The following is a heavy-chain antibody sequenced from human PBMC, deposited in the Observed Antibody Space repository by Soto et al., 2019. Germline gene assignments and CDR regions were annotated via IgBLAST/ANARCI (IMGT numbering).Heavy chain of an antibody. J-gene: IGHJ6*02. CDR3: AKDTQLRFYGMDV. Sequence: EVQLVESGGGLVQPGRSLRLSCAASGVGFDGYAMHWVRQDPGKGLEWVSGISWNSGTIGYADSVKGRFTISRDNAKNSLYLQMNSLRLEDTAMYYCAKDTQLRFYGMDVWGQGTTVTVSS. V-gene: IGHV3-9*01. CDR2: ISWNSGTI. CDR1: GVGFDGYA.